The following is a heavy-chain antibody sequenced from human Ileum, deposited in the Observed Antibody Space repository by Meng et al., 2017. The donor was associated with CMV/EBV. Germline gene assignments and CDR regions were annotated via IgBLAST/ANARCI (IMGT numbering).Heavy chain of an antibody. J-gene: IGHJ5*02. V-gene: IGHV4-59*01. CDR2: INHSGTT. Sequence: SETLSLTCTVSGDSISTYWWSWIRQSPGKGLEWIGYINHSGTTNHNPALRSRVIMSVDTSNNQFSLKLTSVTAADTAVYYCARDSYHYGSSTYNWFDTWGQGILVTVSS. CDR1: GDSISTYW. D-gene: IGHD3-10*01. CDR3: ARDSYHYGSSTYNWFDT.